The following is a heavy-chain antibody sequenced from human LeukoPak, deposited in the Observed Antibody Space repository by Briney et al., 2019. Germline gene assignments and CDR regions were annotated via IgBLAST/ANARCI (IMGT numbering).Heavy chain of an antibody. Sequence: GGSLRLSCAASGIIITSYWMGWVRQTPGKGLEWVASIKQDGSEKNYVDSVKGRFTIFRDNARNSLYLQMNSLRAEDTAVYYCASHSYGYNHWGQGTLVIVSS. D-gene: IGHD3-16*01. V-gene: IGHV3-7*01. CDR1: GIIITSYW. CDR2: IKQDGSEK. J-gene: IGHJ5*02. CDR3: ASHSYGYNH.